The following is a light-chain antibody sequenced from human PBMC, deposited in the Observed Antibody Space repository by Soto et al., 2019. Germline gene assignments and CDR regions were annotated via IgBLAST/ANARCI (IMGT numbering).Light chain of an antibody. CDR3: QHYNNWPPT. CDR2: GAS. V-gene: IGKV3-15*01. Sequence: EIVMTQSPATLSVSPGERATLSCRASQSVSSNLAWYQQKPGQAPRLLIYGASTRATGIPARFSGSGSGTEFTLTISSLQSEYFAFYCWQHYNNWPPTFGQGTKVEIK. CDR1: QSVSSN. J-gene: IGKJ1*01.